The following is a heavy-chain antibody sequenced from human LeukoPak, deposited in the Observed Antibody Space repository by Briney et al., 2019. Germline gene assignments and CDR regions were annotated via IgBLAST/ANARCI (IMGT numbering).Heavy chain of an antibody. D-gene: IGHD4-17*01. CDR1: GLTFSSYG. Sequence: HPGRSLRLSCAASGLTFSSYGMHWVRQAPGKGLEWVAVISYDGSNKYYADSVKGRFTISRDNSKNTLYLQMNSLRAEDTAVYYCAGGDYYFDYWGQGTLVTVSS. V-gene: IGHV3-30*03. CDR2: ISYDGSNK. CDR3: AGGDYYFDY. J-gene: IGHJ4*02.